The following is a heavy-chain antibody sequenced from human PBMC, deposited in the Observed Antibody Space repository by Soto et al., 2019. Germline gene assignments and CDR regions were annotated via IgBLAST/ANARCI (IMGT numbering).Heavy chain of an antibody. CDR2: INPSGGST. J-gene: IGHJ4*02. CDR1: GYTFTSYY. Sequence: ASVKVSCKASGYTFTSYYMHWVRQAPGQGLEWMGIINPSGGSTSYAQKFQGRVTMTRDTSTSTVYMELSSLRSEDTAVYYCARDRPDITGTTPRPLWIFDYWGQGTLVTVSS. V-gene: IGHV1-46*03. CDR3: ARDRPDITGTTPRPLWIFDY. D-gene: IGHD1-7*01.